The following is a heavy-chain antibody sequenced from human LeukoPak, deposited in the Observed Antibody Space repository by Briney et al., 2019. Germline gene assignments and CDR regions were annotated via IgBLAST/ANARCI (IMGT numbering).Heavy chain of an antibody. V-gene: IGHV4-30-4*08. J-gene: IGHJ4*02. CDR2: THYSGIT. CDR1: GGSIRSGDYY. Sequence: SQTLSLTCTLSGGSIRSGDYYWSWIRQPPGKGLEWIGHTHYSGITYYSPSLKSRLTISVDTSKNQFSLKLSSVTAADTAVYHCARARAYSSSWYYFDYWGQGTLVTVSS. CDR3: ARARAYSSSWYYFDY. D-gene: IGHD6-13*01.